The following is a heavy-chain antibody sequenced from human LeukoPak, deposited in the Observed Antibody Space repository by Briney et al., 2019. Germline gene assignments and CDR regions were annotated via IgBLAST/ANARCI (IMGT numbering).Heavy chain of an antibody. CDR1: GFTFSSYW. CDR3: ARVHYDSSGYYEGRSFWFDP. V-gene: IGHV3-7*01. D-gene: IGHD3-22*01. Sequence: GGSLRLSCAASGFTFSSYWMSWVRQAPGKGLEWVANIKQDGSEKYYVDSAKGRFTISRDNAKNSLYLQMNSLRAEDTAVYYCARVHYDSSGYYEGRSFWFDPWGQGTLVTVSS. CDR2: IKQDGSEK. J-gene: IGHJ5*02.